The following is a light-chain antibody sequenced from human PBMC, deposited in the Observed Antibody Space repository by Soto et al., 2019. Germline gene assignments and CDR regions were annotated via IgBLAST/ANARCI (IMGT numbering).Light chain of an antibody. CDR1: SSNIGAGYD. Sequence: QPVLTQPPSVSGAPGQRVTISCTGSSSNIGAGYDVHWYQQLPGTAPKLLIYGNSNRPSGVPDRFSGSKSGTSASLAITGLQAEDEADYYCQSYDSGLGGSVFGGGTKLTVL. CDR3: QSYDSGLGGSV. J-gene: IGLJ3*02. V-gene: IGLV1-40*01. CDR2: GNS.